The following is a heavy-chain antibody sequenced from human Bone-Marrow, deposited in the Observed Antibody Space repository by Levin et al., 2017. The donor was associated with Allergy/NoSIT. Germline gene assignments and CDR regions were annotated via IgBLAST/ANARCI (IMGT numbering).Heavy chain of an antibody. CDR3: ARDQYYYGSGRVAYYGMDV. Sequence: GGSLRLSCAASGFTFSSYWMSWVRQAPGKGLEWVANIKQDGSEKYYVDSVKGRFTISRDNAKNSLYLQMNSLRAEDTAVYYCARDQYYYGSGRVAYYGMDVWGQGTTVTVSS. J-gene: IGHJ6*02. CDR2: IKQDGSEK. V-gene: IGHV3-7*01. CDR1: GFTFSSYW. D-gene: IGHD3-10*01.